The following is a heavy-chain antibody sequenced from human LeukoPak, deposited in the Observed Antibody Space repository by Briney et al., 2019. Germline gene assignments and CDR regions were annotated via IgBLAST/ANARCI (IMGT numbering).Heavy chain of an antibody. CDR1: GYSISSGYY. J-gene: IGHJ5*02. V-gene: IGHV4-38-2*01. CDR3: ARVIAAAGKGGYNWFDP. Sequence: SETLXLTCAVSGYSISSGYYWGGSRPPPGKGGEXXXXXYDSGSTYYNPSLKRRVTISLDTSKNQFSLKLSSVTAADTAVYYCARVIAAAGKGGYNWFDPWGQGTLVTVSS. D-gene: IGHD6-13*01. CDR2: XYDSGST.